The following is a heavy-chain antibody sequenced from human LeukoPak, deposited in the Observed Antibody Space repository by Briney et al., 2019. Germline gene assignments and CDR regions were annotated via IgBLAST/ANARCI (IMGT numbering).Heavy chain of an antibody. Sequence: SQTLSLTCAVSGGSISSGGYSWSWIRQPPGKGLEWIGYIYHSGSTYYNPSLKSRVTISVDRSKNQFSLELSSVTAADTAVYYCARLNRGYSGYDLYYFDYWGQGTLVTVSS. CDR3: ARLNRGYSGYDLYYFDY. V-gene: IGHV4-30-2*01. CDR1: GGSISSGGYS. CDR2: IYHSGST. D-gene: IGHD5-12*01. J-gene: IGHJ4*02.